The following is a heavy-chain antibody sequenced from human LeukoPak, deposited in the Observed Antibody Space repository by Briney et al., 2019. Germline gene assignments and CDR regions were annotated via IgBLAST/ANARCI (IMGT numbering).Heavy chain of an antibody. J-gene: IGHJ3*02. CDR2: IDWDDDK. CDR1: GFSLSTSGMR. V-gene: IGHV2-70*04. Sequence: SGPALVKPTQTLTLTRTFSGFSLSTSGMRVSWIRQPPGKALEWLARIDWDDDKFYSTSPKTRLTISKDTSKNQVVLTMTNMDPVDTATYYCARTYGSGSWGAFDIWGQGTMVTVSS. CDR3: ARTYGSGSWGAFDI. D-gene: IGHD3-10*01.